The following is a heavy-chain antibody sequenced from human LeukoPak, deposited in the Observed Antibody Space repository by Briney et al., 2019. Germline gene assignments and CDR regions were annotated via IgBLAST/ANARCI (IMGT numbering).Heavy chain of an antibody. CDR1: GDSISRSPYY. D-gene: IGHD5-18*01. CDR2: ISYSGST. V-gene: IGHV4-39*01. Sequence: PSETLSLTCTVSGDSISRSPYYWGWIRQPPGKSLEWIGSISYSGSTYYNPSLKSRVTISVDTSKNQFSLKLNSVTAADTALYHCARHELRYSHTFDFWGQGTLVTVSS. CDR3: ARHELRYSHTFDF. J-gene: IGHJ4*02.